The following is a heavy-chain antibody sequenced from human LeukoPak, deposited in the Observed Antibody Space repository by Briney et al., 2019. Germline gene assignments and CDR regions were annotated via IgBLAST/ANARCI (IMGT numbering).Heavy chain of an antibody. CDR1: GFTFSTYG. J-gene: IGHJ4*02. D-gene: IGHD6-19*01. CDR2: ISFDGSNK. CDR3: AQRHSSGWYYFDY. Sequence: AGGSLRLSCAASGFTFSTYGMHWVRQAPGKGLEWVAVISFDGSNKYYADSVKGRFTISRDNSKNTLYLQMNSLRAEDTAVYYCAQRHSSGWYYFDYWGQGTLVTVSS. V-gene: IGHV3-30*18.